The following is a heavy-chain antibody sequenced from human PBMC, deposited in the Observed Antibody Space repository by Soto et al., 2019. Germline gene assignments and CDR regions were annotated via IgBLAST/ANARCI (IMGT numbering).Heavy chain of an antibody. CDR1: GYTFTSYN. CDR2: INAGNGNT. D-gene: IGHD2-15*01. CDR3: ASVCGSGGSCDGLGSDY. V-gene: IGHV1-3*01. J-gene: IGHJ4*02. Sequence: GASVKVSCKASGYTFTSYNMHWVRQAPGQRLEWMGWINAGNGNTKYSQKFQDRVTITSDTSASTAYMELSSVTAADTAVYYCASVCGSGGSCDGLGSDYWGQGTLVTVSS.